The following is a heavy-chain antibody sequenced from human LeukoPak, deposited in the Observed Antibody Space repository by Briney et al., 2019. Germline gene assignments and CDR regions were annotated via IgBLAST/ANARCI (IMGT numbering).Heavy chain of an antibody. V-gene: IGHV3-43*02. CDR1: GFTFDDYA. CDR2: ISGDGGST. CDR3: PKDNYYDSSGPQGD. D-gene: IGHD3-22*01. Sequence: GGSLRLSCAASGFTFDDYAMHWVRQAPGKGLEWVSLISGDGGSTYYADSVKGRFTISRDNSKNSLYLQMNILRTEDTALYYGPKDNYYDSSGPQGDWGQGTLVTVSS. J-gene: IGHJ4*02.